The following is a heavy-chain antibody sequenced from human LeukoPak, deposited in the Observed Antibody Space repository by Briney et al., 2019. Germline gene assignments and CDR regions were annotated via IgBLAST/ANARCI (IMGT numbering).Heavy chain of an antibody. CDR2: ISYDGSDK. CDR1: GFTFSSYT. V-gene: IGHV3-30*04. Sequence: GGSLRLSCAASGFTFSSYTMHWVRQAPGKGLEWVAIISYDGSDKYYADSVKGRFTISRDNAKNMLYLQLDSLTAGDTAVYYCAREFSKRSGWDYYFDYWGQGTLVTVSS. CDR3: AREFSKRSGWDYYFDY. J-gene: IGHJ4*02. D-gene: IGHD6-19*01.